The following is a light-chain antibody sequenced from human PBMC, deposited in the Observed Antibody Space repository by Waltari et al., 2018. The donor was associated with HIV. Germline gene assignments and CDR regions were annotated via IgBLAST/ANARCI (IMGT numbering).Light chain of an antibody. CDR3: SSYTSSSPWV. J-gene: IGLJ3*02. Sequence: QSALTQPASVSGSPGQSITISCTGPSRDVGGYNSVSWYQQHPGKAPKLMIYEVSNRPSGVSNRFSGSKSGNTASLTISGLQAEDEADYYCSSYTSSSPWVFGGGTKLTVL. V-gene: IGLV2-14*01. CDR2: EVS. CDR1: SRDVGGYNS.